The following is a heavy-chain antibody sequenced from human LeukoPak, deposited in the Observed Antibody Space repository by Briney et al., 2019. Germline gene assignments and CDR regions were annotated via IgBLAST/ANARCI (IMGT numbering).Heavy chain of an antibody. CDR2: ISWNSGSI. CDR3: ATFSSGWHRFDY. V-gene: IGHV3-9*01. CDR1: GFTFSSYA. Sequence: GGSLRLSCAASGFTFSSYAMSWVRQAPGKGLEWVSGISWNSGSIGYADSVKGRFTISRDNAKNSLYLQMNSLRAEDTALYYCATFSSGWHRFDYWGQGTLVTVSS. J-gene: IGHJ4*02. D-gene: IGHD6-19*01.